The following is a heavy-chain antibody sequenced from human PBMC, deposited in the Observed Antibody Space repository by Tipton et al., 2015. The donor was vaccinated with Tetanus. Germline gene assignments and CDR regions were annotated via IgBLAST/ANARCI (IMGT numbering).Heavy chain of an antibody. D-gene: IGHD2-2*01. Sequence: KPSETLSLTCAVYGGSFSGYNWSWIRQPPGKGLEWIGDINHSGSTNYSPSLKSRVTISVDTSKNQFSLNLNSVTAADTAIYYCARGLTSPSMGVWFDPWGQGTLVTVSS. CDR1: GGSFSGYN. CDR3: ARGLTSPSMGVWFDP. CDR2: INHSGST. J-gene: IGHJ5*02. V-gene: IGHV4-34*01.